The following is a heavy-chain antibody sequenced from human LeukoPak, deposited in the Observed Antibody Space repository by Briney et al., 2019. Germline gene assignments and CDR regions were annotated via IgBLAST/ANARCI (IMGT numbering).Heavy chain of an antibody. D-gene: IGHD1-14*01. CDR2: ISSSSRTI. CDR1: GFTFSSYS. J-gene: IGHJ6*02. CDR3: ARVSGDYYYYGMDV. V-gene: IGHV3-48*01. Sequence: GGSLRLSCAASGFTFSSYSMNWVRQAPGKGLEWVSYISSSSRTIYYADSVKGRFTISRDNAKNSLYLQMNSLRAEDTAVYYCARVSGDYYYYGMDVWGQGTTVTVSS.